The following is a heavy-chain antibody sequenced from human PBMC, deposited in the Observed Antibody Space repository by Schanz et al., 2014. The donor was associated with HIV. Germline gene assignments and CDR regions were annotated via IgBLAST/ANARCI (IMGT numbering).Heavy chain of an antibody. Sequence: EEQLVESGGGLVQPGGSLRLSCAASGFAFNNYAMTWVRQAPGKGLEWVSTLSGSGDRTYYADSVKGRVTISRDNSKNTLSLHMNSLRVEDTAVYYCAKAKGSYSATTFYFDFWGQGTLVTVSS. J-gene: IGHJ4*02. CDR2: LSGSGDRT. D-gene: IGHD1-26*01. CDR1: GFAFNNYA. V-gene: IGHV3-23*04. CDR3: AKAKGSYSATTFYFDF.